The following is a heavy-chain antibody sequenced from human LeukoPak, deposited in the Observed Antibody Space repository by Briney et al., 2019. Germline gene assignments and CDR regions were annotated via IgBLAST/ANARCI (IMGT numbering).Heavy chain of an antibody. CDR3: ARLFYDSSGSRDAFDI. J-gene: IGHJ3*02. CDR2: IDWDDDK. D-gene: IGHD3-22*01. V-gene: IGHV2-70*04. CDR1: GFSLSTSGMR. Sequence: ESGPTLVNPTQPLTLTCTFSGFSLSTSGMRASWIRQPPGKALEWLALIDWDDDKFYSTSLKTRLTISKDTSKNQVVLTMTNMDPVDTATYYCARLFYDSSGSRDAFDIWGQGTMVTVSS.